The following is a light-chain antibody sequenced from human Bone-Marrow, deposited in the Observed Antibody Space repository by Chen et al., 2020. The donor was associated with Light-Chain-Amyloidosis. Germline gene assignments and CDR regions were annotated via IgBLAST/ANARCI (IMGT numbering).Light chain of an antibody. CDR3: EVWHRGGDRPV. CDR1: NIGSTS. J-gene: IGLJ3*02. Sequence: SYVLTQPSSVSVAPGQTATIACGGNNIGSTSVHWYQQTPGQAPLLVVYDDSDRPSGILGRLGGCTWGKAATLRSRRVEGGEEAEYCCEVWHRGGDRPVFGGGTKLTVL. V-gene: IGLV3-21*02. CDR2: DDS.